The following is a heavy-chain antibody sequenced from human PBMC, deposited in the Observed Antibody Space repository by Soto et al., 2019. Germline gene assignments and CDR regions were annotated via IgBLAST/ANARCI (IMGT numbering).Heavy chain of an antibody. CDR1: GGTFSSYA. Sequence: QVQLVQSGAGVKKPGSSVKVSCKASGGTFSSYAISWVRQAPGQGLEWMGGIIPISGTANYAQKFQGRVTLTADESTSTAYMELSSLRSEDTAVYYCARSQGSSTSLEIYYYYYYGMDVWGQGTKVTVSS. CDR3: ARSQGSSTSLEIYYYYYYGMDV. D-gene: IGHD2-2*01. J-gene: IGHJ6*02. V-gene: IGHV1-69*01. CDR2: IIPISGTA.